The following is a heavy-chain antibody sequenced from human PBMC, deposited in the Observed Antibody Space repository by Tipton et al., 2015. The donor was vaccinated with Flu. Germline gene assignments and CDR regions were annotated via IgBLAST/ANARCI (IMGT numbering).Heavy chain of an antibody. D-gene: IGHD1-26*01. CDR2: ISAYNGNT. CDR3: ARAVVGATVGGY. CDR1: GGTFSSYG. Sequence: QLVQSEPEVKKPGSSVKVSCKASGGTFSSYGISWVRQAPGQGLEWMGWISAYNGNTNYAQKLQGRVTMTTDTSTSTAYMELRSLRSDDTAVYYCARAVVGATVGGYWGQGTLVTVSS. V-gene: IGHV1-18*01. J-gene: IGHJ4*02.